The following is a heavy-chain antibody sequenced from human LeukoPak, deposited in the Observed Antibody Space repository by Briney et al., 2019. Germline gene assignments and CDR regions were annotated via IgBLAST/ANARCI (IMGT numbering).Heavy chain of an antibody. Sequence: GGSLRLSCAASGFTFSSYGMHWVRQAPGKGLEWVAFIRYDGSNKYYADSVKGRFTISKDNSKNTLYLQMNSLRAEDTAVYYCAKDRGGGVYSYGLNWFDPWGQGTLVTGSS. CDR2: IRYDGSNK. V-gene: IGHV3-30*02. J-gene: IGHJ5*02. CDR1: GFTFSSYG. CDR3: AKDRGGGVYSYGLNWFDP. D-gene: IGHD5-18*01.